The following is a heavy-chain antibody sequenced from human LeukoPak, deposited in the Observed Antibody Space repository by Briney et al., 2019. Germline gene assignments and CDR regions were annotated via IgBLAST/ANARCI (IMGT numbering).Heavy chain of an antibody. Sequence: GRSLRLSCAASGFTFSSYAMHWVRQAPGKGLEWVAVISYDGSNKYYADSVKGRFTISRDNSKNTLYLQMNSLRAEDTAVYYCARDGYNLAFDIWGQGTTVTVSS. V-gene: IGHV3-30*04. CDR2: ISYDGSNK. D-gene: IGHD5-12*01. CDR1: GFTFSSYA. J-gene: IGHJ3*02. CDR3: ARDGYNLAFDI.